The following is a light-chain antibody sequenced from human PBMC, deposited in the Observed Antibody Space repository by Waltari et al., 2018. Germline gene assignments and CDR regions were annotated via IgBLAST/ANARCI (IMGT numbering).Light chain of an antibody. CDR3: QQSYTTPRT. V-gene: IGKV1-39*01. CDR2: STS. Sequence: DIQMTQSPSSLSASVGDRXXXTCRASQNITNYFNWYRQKPGKAPKLLIYSTSTLESGVPSGFSGSGSGTHFTLTINSLQPEDFATYYCQQSYTTPRTFGQGTNLQIK. J-gene: IGKJ2*01. CDR1: QNITNY.